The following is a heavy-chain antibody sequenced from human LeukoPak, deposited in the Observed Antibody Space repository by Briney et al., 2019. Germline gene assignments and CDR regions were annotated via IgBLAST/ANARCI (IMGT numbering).Heavy chain of an antibody. V-gene: IGHV4-34*01. CDR1: GGFFSGYY. CDR3: ARGLRRLQFVVVPAAIGPGNWFDP. CDR2: INHSGST. J-gene: IGHJ5*02. D-gene: IGHD2-2*01. Sequence: SETLSLTCAVYGGFFSGYYWSWIRQPPGKGLEWIGEINHSGSTNYNPSLKSRVTISVDTSKNQFSLKLSSVTAADTAVYYCARGLRRLQFVVVPAAIGPGNWFDPWGQGTLVTVSS.